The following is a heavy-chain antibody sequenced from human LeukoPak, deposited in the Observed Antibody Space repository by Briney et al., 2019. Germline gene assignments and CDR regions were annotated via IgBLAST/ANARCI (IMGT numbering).Heavy chain of an antibody. CDR1: GYSISSGYY. CDR3: ASRYYYDSSGYSVIEDWFDP. Sequence: PSETLSLTCTVSGYSISSGYYWGWIRQPPGKGLEWIGSIYHSGSTYYNPSLKSRVTISVDTSKNQFSLKLSSVTAADTAVYYCASRYYYDSSGYSVIEDWFDPWGQGTLVTVSS. V-gene: IGHV4-38-2*02. D-gene: IGHD3-22*01. CDR2: IYHSGST. J-gene: IGHJ5*02.